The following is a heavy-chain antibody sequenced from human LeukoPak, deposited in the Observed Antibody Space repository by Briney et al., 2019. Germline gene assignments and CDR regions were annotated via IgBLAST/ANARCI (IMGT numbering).Heavy chain of an antibody. D-gene: IGHD1-26*01. CDR1: GYTFTGYY. Sequence: ASVKVSCKASGYTFTGYYMHWVRQAPGQGLEWMGWINPYSGGTIYAQKFQGRVTMTRDTSINTSYMDLTRLRSDDTAVYYCARERRGATFNNYYGLDVWGQGTTVTVSS. CDR2: INPYSGGT. J-gene: IGHJ6*02. CDR3: ARERRGATFNNYYGLDV. V-gene: IGHV1-2*02.